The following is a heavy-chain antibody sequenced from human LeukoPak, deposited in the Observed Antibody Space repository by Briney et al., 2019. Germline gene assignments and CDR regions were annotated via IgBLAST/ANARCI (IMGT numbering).Heavy chain of an antibody. CDR2: INSDGSST. D-gene: IGHD3-3*01. Sequence: GGSLRLSCAASGFTFSSYWMHWVRQAPGKGLVWVSRINSDGSSTSYADSVKGRFTISGDNAKNTLYLQMNSLRAEDTAVYYCARDRGNRFLEWVFDYWGQGTLVTVSS. J-gene: IGHJ4*02. V-gene: IGHV3-74*01. CDR1: GFTFSSYW. CDR3: ARDRGNRFLEWVFDY.